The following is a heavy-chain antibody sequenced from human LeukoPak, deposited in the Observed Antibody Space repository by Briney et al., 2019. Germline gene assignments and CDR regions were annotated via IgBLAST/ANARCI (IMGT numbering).Heavy chain of an antibody. V-gene: IGHV3-11*01. CDR1: GFTFSDYY. CDR3: ARAFSSGSPFDY. Sequence: GGSLRLSCAASGFTFSDYYMSWIRQAPGKGLEWVSYISSSGNTIYYADSVKGRFTISRDNAKNSLYLQMNSLRAEDTAVYYCARAFSSGSPFDYWGQGTLVTVSS. D-gene: IGHD6-19*01. CDR2: ISSSGNTI. J-gene: IGHJ4*02.